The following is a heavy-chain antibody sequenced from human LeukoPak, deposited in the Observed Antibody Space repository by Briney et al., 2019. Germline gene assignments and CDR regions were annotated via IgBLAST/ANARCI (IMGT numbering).Heavy chain of an antibody. CDR1: GFTFSTYG. D-gene: IGHD3-22*01. CDR2: IWYDGSNT. J-gene: IGHJ4*02. CDR3: ARDTSGYNDY. V-gene: IGHV3-33*01. Sequence: GRSLRLSCAASGFTFSTYGMHWVRQAPGKGLEWVAVIWYDGSNTYYADSVKGRFTISRDNSKSTLYLQMNSLRAEDTAVYYCARDTSGYNDYWGQGTLVTVSS.